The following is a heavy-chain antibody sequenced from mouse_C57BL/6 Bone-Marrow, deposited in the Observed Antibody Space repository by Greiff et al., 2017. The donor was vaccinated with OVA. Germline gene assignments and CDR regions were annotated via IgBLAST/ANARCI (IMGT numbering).Heavy chain of an antibody. D-gene: IGHD2-4*01. Sequence: QVQLQQSGAELARPGASVKLSCKASGYTFTSYGISWVKQRTGQGLEWIGEIYPRSGNTYYNEKFKGKATLTADKSSSTAYMELRSLTSEDSAVYFCARCHDYEGYYFDYWGQGTTLTVSS. V-gene: IGHV1-81*01. CDR3: ARCHDYEGYYFDY. CDR1: GYTFTSYG. CDR2: IYPRSGNT. J-gene: IGHJ2*01.